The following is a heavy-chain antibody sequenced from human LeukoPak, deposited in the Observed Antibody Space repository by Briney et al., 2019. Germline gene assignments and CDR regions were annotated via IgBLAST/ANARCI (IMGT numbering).Heavy chain of an antibody. Sequence: PTETLSLTCAVYGGSFSGYYWSWIRQPPGKGLEWIGEINHSGSTNYNPSLKSRVTISVDTSKNQFSLKLSSVTAADTAVYYCARGGGSGWYGYWGQGTLVTVSS. J-gene: IGHJ4*02. D-gene: IGHD6-13*01. CDR3: ARGGGSGWYGY. CDR1: GGSFSGYY. CDR2: INHSGST. V-gene: IGHV4-34*01.